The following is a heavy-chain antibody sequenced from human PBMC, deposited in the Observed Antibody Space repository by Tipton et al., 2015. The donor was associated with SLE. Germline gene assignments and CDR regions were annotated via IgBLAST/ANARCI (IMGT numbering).Heavy chain of an antibody. CDR1: GGSFSGYF. CDR2: INYSGST. CDR3: ARAGILTGYYPYFAY. D-gene: IGHD3-9*01. Sequence: TLSLTCAVYGGSFSGYFWSWIRQPPGKGLEWIGEINYSGSTNYNPSLKSRVTISVDTSKSQFSLNLSSVTAADTAVYYCARAGILTGYYPYFAYWGQGTLVTVSS. J-gene: IGHJ4*02. V-gene: IGHV4-34*01.